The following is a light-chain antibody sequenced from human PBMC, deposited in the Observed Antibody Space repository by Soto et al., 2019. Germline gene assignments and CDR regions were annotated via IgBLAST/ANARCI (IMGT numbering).Light chain of an antibody. CDR3: QQYYSYPRA. J-gene: IGKJ1*01. Sequence: AIRLTQSPSSLSASTGDRVTITCRASQGISSYLAWYQQKPGKAPKLLIYAASTLQSGVPPRFSGSGSGTDFTLTFSRLQSEDFATYYCQQYYSYPRAFCQGTKVEIK. CDR1: QGISSY. CDR2: AAS. V-gene: IGKV1-8*01.